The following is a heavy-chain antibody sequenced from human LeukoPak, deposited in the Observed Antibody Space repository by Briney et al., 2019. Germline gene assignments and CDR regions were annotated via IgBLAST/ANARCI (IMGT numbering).Heavy chain of an antibody. CDR3: AREEAMDWYFDL. D-gene: IGHD5-18*01. CDR2: ISSSSSYI. J-gene: IGHJ2*01. V-gene: IGHV3-21*04. CDR1: GFTFSSYS. Sequence: GGSLRLSCAASGFTFSSYSMNWVRQAPGKGLEWVSSISSSSSYIYYADSVKGRFTISRDNAKNSLYLRMNSLRAEDTAVYYCAREEAMDWYFDLWGRGTLVTVSS.